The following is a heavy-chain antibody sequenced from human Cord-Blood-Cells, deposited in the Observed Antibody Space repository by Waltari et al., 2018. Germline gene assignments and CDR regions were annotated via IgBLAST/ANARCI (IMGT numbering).Heavy chain of an antibody. CDR1: GFTFSSYA. CDR2: ISYDGSNK. CDR3: ARENYDFWSGYYDAFDI. J-gene: IGHJ3*02. D-gene: IGHD3-3*01. Sequence: QVQLVESGGGVVQPGRSLRLSCAASGFTFSSYAMHCVRQAPGKGLEWVAVISYDGSNKYYADSVKGRFTISRDNSKNTLYLQMNSLRAEDTAVYYCARENYDFWSGYYDAFDIWGQGTMVTVSS. V-gene: IGHV3-30-3*01.